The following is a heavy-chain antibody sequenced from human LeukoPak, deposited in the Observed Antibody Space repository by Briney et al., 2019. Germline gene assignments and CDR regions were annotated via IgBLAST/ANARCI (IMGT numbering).Heavy chain of an antibody. V-gene: IGHV3-7*01. J-gene: IGHJ3*02. D-gene: IGHD5/OR15-5a*01. CDR1: GFTSRSYW. CDR2: INQHGSEK. Sequence: GGSLRLSCTASGFTSRSYWMSWVRQVPGKGLEWVANINQHGSEKYYVDSVKGRLTISRDNAKNSLFLQLNSLRAEDTAVYYCARSVDAFDIWGQGTMVTVSS. CDR3: ARSVDAFDI.